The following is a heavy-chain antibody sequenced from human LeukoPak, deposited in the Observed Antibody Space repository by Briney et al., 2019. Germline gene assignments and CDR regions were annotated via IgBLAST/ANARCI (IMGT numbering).Heavy chain of an antibody. CDR2: VNPNSGNT. D-gene: IGHD3-10*01. V-gene: IGHV1-8*01. CDR3: ARGRAPILWSGELLGPHYYYYMDV. J-gene: IGHJ6*03. CDR1: GYTFTSYD. Sequence: ASVKVSCKASGYTFTSYDINWVRQATGQGLEWMGWVNPNSGNTGYAQKFQGRVTMTRNTSISTAYMELSSLRSEDTAVYYCARGRAPILWSGELLGPHYYYYMDVWGKGTTVTISS.